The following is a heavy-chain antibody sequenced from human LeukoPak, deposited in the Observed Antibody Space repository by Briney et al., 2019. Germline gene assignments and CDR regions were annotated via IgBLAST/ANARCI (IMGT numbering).Heavy chain of an antibody. CDR2: IIASGSST. CDR3: AKDQAWLRFDY. D-gene: IGHD5-12*01. Sequence: GGSLRLSCAASGFTFSSYAMTWVRQAPGKGLEWVSVIIASGSSTYYADSVKGRFTISRDNSKNTLYLQMNSLRAEDTAVYYCAKDQAWLRFDYWGQGTLVTASS. CDR1: GFTFSSYA. J-gene: IGHJ4*02. V-gene: IGHV3-23*01.